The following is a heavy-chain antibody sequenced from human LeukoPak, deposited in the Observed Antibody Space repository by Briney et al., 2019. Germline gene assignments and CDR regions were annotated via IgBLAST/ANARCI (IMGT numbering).Heavy chain of an antibody. CDR1: GGSFSGYY. CDR3: ARRLDL. J-gene: IGHJ2*01. Sequence: SETLSLTCAVYGGSFSGYYWSWIRQPPGKGLEWIGEINHSGSTNYNPSLKSRVTISVDTSKKQFFLKLSSVTAADTAVYFCARRLDLWGRGTLVTGSS. CDR2: INHSGST. V-gene: IGHV4-34*01.